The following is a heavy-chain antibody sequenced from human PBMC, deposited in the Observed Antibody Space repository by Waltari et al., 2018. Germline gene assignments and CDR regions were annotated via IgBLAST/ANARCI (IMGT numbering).Heavy chain of an antibody. D-gene: IGHD6-25*01. CDR2: IIGSGTNT. J-gene: IGHJ4*02. CDR3: TTSGPRGY. CDR1: GFAFSTYV. Sequence: TASGFAFSTYVRSWVRQGPGKGLELVSGIIGSGTNTYYADSVKGRFTISRDNSNNRLYLQMNSLRAEDTAEYYCTTSGPRGYWGQGTVVTVSS. V-gene: IGHV3-23*01.